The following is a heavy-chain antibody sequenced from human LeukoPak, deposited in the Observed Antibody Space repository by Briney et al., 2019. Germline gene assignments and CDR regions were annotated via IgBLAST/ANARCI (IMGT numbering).Heavy chain of an antibody. Sequence: ASVKVSCKASGGTFNNYTISWVRQAPGQGLEWMGGIIPIFDTANYAQRFQGRVTITADESTSTAYMELSSLRSEDTAVYYCTRGGVGIAAGRFDYWGQGTLVTVSS. CDR1: GGTFNNYT. CDR3: TRGGVGIAAGRFDY. J-gene: IGHJ4*02. CDR2: IIPIFDTA. D-gene: IGHD6-13*01. V-gene: IGHV1-69*13.